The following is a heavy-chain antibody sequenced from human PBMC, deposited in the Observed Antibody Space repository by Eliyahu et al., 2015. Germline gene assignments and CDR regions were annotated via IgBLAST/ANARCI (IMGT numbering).Heavy chain of an antibody. CDR2: MNPNSGNT. V-gene: IGHV1-8*01. D-gene: IGHD2-15*01. Sequence: QVQLVQSGAEVKKPGASVKVSCKASGYTFTSYDINWVRQATGQGLEWMGWMNPNSGNTGYAQKFQGRVTMTRNTSISTAYMELSSLRSEDTAVYYCAREACSGGSCYYYGMDVWGQGTTVTVSS. J-gene: IGHJ6*02. CDR1: GYTFTSYD. CDR3: AREACSGGSCYYYGMDV.